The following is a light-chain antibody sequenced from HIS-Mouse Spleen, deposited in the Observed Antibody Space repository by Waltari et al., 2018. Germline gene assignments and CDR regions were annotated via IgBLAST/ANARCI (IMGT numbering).Light chain of an antibody. CDR3: AAWDDSLSGHVV. V-gene: IGLV1-47*01. Sequence: QSVLTQPPSASGTPGQRVTISCSGSSSNIGSNYVYWYQQLPGTAPKLLISRNNQRPSGAPDRFSGSKSGTSASLAISGLRSEDEADYYCAAWDDSLSGHVVFGGGTKLTVL. CDR2: RNN. CDR1: SSNIGSNY. J-gene: IGLJ2*01.